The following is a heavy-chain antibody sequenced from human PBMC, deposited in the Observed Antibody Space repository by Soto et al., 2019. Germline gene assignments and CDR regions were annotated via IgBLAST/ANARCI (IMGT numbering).Heavy chain of an antibody. V-gene: IGHV3-30*03. D-gene: IGHD4-17*01. CDR1: GFTFSNYD. Sequence: QVQLVESGGGVVQPGRSLRLSCAASGFTFSNYDMHWVRQAPGKGLEWVAAISYDGSNRYYADSVKGRFTISRDISKNTLYLQMNSLRLEDTAMYYCAIIPHTTVDYWGQGTLVTVCS. J-gene: IGHJ4*02. CDR3: AIIPHTTVDY. CDR2: ISYDGSNR.